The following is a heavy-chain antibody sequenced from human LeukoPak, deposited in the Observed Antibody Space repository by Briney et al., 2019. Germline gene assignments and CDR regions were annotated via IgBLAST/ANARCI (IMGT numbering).Heavy chain of an antibody. V-gene: IGHV4-4*09. D-gene: IGHD5-24*01. CDR3: AREAARMDYYYMDV. J-gene: IGHJ6*03. CDR1: GGSISSYY. Sequence: SETLSPTCTVSGGSISSYYWSWIRQPPGEGLEWIGYIYTSGSTNYNPSLKSRVTISVDTSKNQFSLKLSSVTAADTAVYYCAREAARMDYYYMDVWGKGTTVTVSS. CDR2: IYTSGST.